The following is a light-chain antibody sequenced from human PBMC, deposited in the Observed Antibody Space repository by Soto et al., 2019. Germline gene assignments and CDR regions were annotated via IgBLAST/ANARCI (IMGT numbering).Light chain of an antibody. CDR2: GAS. J-gene: IGKJ3*01. V-gene: IGKV3-20*01. Sequence: EIVLTHSPGTLSLSPGERATLSCRASQSVSSSYLAWYQQKPGQDPRLLIYGASSRATGIPDRFSGSGSGTDFTLTISRLVPEDFAVYYCQQYGSSPLFSFSPGTKGDFK. CDR1: QSVSSSY. CDR3: QQYGSSPLFS.